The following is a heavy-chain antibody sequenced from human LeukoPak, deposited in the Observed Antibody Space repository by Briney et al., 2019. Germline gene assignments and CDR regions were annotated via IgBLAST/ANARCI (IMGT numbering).Heavy chain of an antibody. V-gene: IGHV3-33*06. CDR2: IWYDGSNK. Sequence: GRSLRLSCAASGFTFSSYGMHWVRQAPGKGLEWVAVIWYDGSNKYYADSVKGRFTISRDNSKNTLYLQMNSLRAEDTAVYYCAKSPIFGVVIISGYFDYWGQGTLVTVSS. CDR1: GFTFSSYG. J-gene: IGHJ4*02. CDR3: AKSPIFGVVIISGYFDY. D-gene: IGHD3-3*01.